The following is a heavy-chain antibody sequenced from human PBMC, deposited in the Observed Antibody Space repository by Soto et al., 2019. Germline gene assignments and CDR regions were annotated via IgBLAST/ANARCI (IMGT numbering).Heavy chain of an antibody. V-gene: IGHV3-23*01. CDR2: ISGSGATT. Sequence: EVQLLESGGGLVQPGGSLRLSCAASGFTFSTYAMSWVRQTPGKGLEWVSAISGSGATTYYADSVKGRFTISRDNSKSTLYLQMNSLRAEDTAVYYCAKAPIFYGMDVWGQGTTVTVSS. CDR1: GFTFSTYA. J-gene: IGHJ6*02. CDR3: AKAPIFYGMDV.